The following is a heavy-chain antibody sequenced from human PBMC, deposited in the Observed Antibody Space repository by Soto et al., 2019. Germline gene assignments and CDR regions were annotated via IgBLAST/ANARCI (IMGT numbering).Heavy chain of an antibody. Sequence: QVQLVQSGAEVKKPGSSVKVSCKASGGTFSSYAISWVRQAPGQGLEWMGGIIPIFGTANYAQKFQGRVTMTADESTSKAYMELSSLRSEDTAVYYCARDQFIPTYGHMYYYYGMDVWGQGTTVTVSS. J-gene: IGHJ6*02. CDR3: ARDQFIPTYGHMYYYYGMDV. V-gene: IGHV1-69*01. CDR2: IIPIFGTA. CDR1: GGTFSSYA. D-gene: IGHD4-17*01.